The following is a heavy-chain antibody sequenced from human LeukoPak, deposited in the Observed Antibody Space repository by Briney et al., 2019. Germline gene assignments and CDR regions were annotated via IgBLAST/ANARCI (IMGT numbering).Heavy chain of an antibody. CDR1: GFTFSSYW. CDR3: TTYYYDSSGYLRFDY. D-gene: IGHD3-22*01. V-gene: IGHV3-15*01. J-gene: IGHJ4*02. Sequence: PGGSLRLSCAASGFTFSSYWMSWVRQAPGKGLEWVGRIKSKTDGGTTDYAAPVKGRFTISRDDSKNTLYLQMNSLKTEDTAVYYCTTYYYDSSGYLRFDYWGQGTLVTVSS. CDR2: IKSKTDGGTT.